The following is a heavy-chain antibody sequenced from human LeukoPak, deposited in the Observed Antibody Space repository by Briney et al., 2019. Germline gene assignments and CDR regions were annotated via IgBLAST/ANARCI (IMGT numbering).Heavy chain of an antibody. Sequence: ASVKVSCKASGYTFTSYAMHWVRRAPGQRLEWMGWINAGNGNTKYSQKSQGRVTITRDTSASTAYMELSSLRSEDTAVYYCARDGEIAVAGYYFDYWGQGTLVTVSS. CDR1: GYTFTSYA. V-gene: IGHV1-3*01. CDR2: INAGNGNT. J-gene: IGHJ4*02. D-gene: IGHD6-19*01. CDR3: ARDGEIAVAGYYFDY.